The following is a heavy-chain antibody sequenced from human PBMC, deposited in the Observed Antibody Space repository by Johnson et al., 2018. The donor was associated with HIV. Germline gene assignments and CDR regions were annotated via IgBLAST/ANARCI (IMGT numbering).Heavy chain of an antibody. J-gene: IGHJ3*02. D-gene: IGHD3-22*01. CDR3: ARDATYYYDSSGYHDAFDI. Sequence: QVQLVESGGGVVQPGRSLRLSCAASGFTFSSYAMHWVRQAPGKGLEWVAVISYDGSNKYYADSVKGRFTISRDNSKNTLYLQMNSLRADDTAVYYCARDATYYYDSSGYHDAFDIWGQGTMVTVSS. V-gene: IGHV3-30-3*01. CDR1: GFTFSSYA. CDR2: ISYDGSNK.